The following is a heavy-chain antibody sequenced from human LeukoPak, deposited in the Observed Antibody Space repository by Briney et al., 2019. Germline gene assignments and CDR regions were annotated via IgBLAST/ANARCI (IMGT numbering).Heavy chain of an antibody. Sequence: ASVKVSCKASGYTFTSYAMHWVRQAPGQRLEWMGWINAGNGNTKYSQKFQGRVTITWDTSASTAYMELSSLRSEDTAVYYCARDRRRVLRFLEWPAYYFDYWGQGTLVTVSS. V-gene: IGHV1-3*01. CDR3: ARDRRRVLRFLEWPAYYFDY. CDR1: GYTFTSYA. D-gene: IGHD3-3*01. J-gene: IGHJ4*02. CDR2: INAGNGNT.